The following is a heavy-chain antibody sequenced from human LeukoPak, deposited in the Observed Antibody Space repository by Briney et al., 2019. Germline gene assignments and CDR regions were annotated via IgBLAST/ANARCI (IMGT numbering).Heavy chain of an antibody. CDR2: INSDGSDT. V-gene: IGHV3-74*01. CDR3: ATDTSGYFKY. Sequence: PGGSLRLSCAASGFTFSTYWMHWVRQAPGKGLVWVSRINSDGSDTIYADSVKGRFTISRDNAKNTLFLQMTSLRAEDTAVYFCATDTSGYFKYWSRGTLVTVSS. D-gene: IGHD3-22*01. J-gene: IGHJ4*02. CDR1: GFTFSTYW.